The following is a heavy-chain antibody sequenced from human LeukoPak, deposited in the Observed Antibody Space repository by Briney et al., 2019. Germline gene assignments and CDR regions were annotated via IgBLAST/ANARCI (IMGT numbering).Heavy chain of an antibody. V-gene: IGHV4-39*07. Sequence: SETLSLTCTVSGGSISSSSYYWGWIRQPPGKGLEWIGSIYYSGSTYYNPSLKSRVTISVDTSKNQFSLKLSSVTAADTAVYYCATQGYCSGGSCYPVFDPWGQGTLVTVSS. CDR2: IYYSGST. CDR3: ATQGYCSGGSCYPVFDP. D-gene: IGHD2-15*01. CDR1: GGSISSSSYY. J-gene: IGHJ5*02.